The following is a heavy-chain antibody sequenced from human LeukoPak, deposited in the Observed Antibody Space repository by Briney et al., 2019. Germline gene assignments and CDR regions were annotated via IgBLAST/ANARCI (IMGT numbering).Heavy chain of an antibody. CDR2: IKQDGSEK. CDR3: AREAGTWIQLWSHFNFDY. J-gene: IGHJ4*02. CDR1: GFTFSSYW. D-gene: IGHD5-18*01. Sequence: GGSLRLSCAASGFTFSSYWMSWVRQAPGKGLEWVANIKQDGSEKYYVDSVKGRFTISRDNAKNSLYLQMNSLRAEDTAVYYCAREAGTWIQLWSHFNFDYWGQGTLVTVSS. V-gene: IGHV3-7*01.